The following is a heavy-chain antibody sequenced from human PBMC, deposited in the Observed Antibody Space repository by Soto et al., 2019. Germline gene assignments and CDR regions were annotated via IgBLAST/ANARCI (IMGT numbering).Heavy chain of an antibody. V-gene: IGHV1-69*06. CDR2: IIPIFATA. Sequence: SVNVSCKASGGTFSSFAISWVRQAPGQGLEWMGGIIPIFATANYAQKFQGRITITADKSTSTAYMEVRSLRSEDTAVYYCARGWETAGTTTPFAYWGQGTLVTVSS. CDR1: GGTFSSFA. D-gene: IGHD1-26*01. CDR3: ARGWETAGTTTPFAY. J-gene: IGHJ4*02.